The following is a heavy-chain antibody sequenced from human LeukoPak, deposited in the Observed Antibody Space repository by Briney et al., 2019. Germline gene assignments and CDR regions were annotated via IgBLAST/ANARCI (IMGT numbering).Heavy chain of an antibody. CDR2: IYYSGST. Sequence: SETLSLTCTVSGGSISSYYWSWIRQPPGKGLEWIGYIYYSGSTNYNPSLKSRVTISVDTSKNQFSLKLSSVAAADTAVYYCARDPYYYDSSGSDYWGQGTLVTVSS. CDR1: GGSISSYY. V-gene: IGHV4-59*12. D-gene: IGHD3-22*01. CDR3: ARDPYYYDSSGSDY. J-gene: IGHJ4*02.